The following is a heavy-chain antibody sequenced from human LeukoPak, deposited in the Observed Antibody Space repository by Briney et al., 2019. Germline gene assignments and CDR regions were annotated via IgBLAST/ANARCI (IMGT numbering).Heavy chain of an antibody. D-gene: IGHD7-27*01. CDR2: INNHDGNT. V-gene: IGHV3-21*01. CDR3: VRDGSSWGNFDY. Sequence: GGSLRLSCAASGFTFSSYSMNWVRQAPGKGLEWVSGINNHDGNTYNADSVKGRFTISRDNAKNSLYLQMNSLRTEDTAVYYCVRDGSSWGNFDYWGQGTLVSVSS. J-gene: IGHJ4*02. CDR1: GFTFSSYS.